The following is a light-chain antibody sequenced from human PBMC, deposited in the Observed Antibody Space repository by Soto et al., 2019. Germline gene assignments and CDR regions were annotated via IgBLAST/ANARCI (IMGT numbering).Light chain of an antibody. CDR1: SSDVGTYNL. CDR2: EGS. Sequence: QSALTQPASVSGSPGQSITISCTETSSDVGTYNLVSWYQQHPGKAPKLMIYEGSKRPSGVSNRFSGSKSGNTASLTISGLQAEDEADYYCCSYTGTASVLFGGGTKLTVL. CDR3: CSYTGTASVL. J-gene: IGLJ2*01. V-gene: IGLV2-23*01.